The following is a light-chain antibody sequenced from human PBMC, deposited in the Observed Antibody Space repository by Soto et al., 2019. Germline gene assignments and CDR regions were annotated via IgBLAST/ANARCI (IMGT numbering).Light chain of an antibody. CDR3: QQLSNYPIT. J-gene: IGKJ5*01. V-gene: IGKV1-9*01. Sequence: DIQLTQSPSFLSASVGDIVTVTFRASQGISSYLVWYQQKPGKAPKLLIHATSTLQSGVPSRFSGSGSGTEFTLTISSLQPEDFATYYCQQLSNYPITFGQGTRLEIK. CDR1: QGISSY. CDR2: ATS.